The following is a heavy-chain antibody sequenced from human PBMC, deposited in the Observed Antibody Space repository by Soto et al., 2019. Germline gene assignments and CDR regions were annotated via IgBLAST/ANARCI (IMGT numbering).Heavy chain of an antibody. CDR1: GFSLTTGKVD. CDR2: IFSDNER. Sequence: SGPTLVNPTDTLTMTCTVSGFSLTTGKVDVSWIRQPPGKALEWLAHIFSDNERSYSTSLQGRLTISKDTSGSQVVLSMTNVDPVNTATYYCARMYFESRQSYYAMDVRYQGTTLTVS. D-gene: IGHD2-8*01. CDR3: ARMYFESRQSYYAMDV. J-gene: IGHJ6*02. V-gene: IGHV2-26*01.